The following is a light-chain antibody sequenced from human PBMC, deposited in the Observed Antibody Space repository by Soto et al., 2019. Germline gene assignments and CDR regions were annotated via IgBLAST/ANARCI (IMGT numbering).Light chain of an antibody. V-gene: IGLV4-69*01. CDR2: VNTDGSH. J-gene: IGLJ2*01. CDR3: QTWGAGFSVV. CDR1: SGHSSYA. Sequence: QSVLTQSPSASASLGASVKLTCTLSSGHSSYAIAWHQQQPEKGPRYLMKVNTDGSHNKGDGIPDRFSGSSSGAERDLTISSLQSEDEADYYCQTWGAGFSVVFGGGTKLTVL.